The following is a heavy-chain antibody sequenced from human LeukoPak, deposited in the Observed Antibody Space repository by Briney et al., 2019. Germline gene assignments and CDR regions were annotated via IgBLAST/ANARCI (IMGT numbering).Heavy chain of an antibody. J-gene: IGHJ4*02. Sequence: GGSLRLSCAAFGFTFSSYWMSWVRQAPGKGLEWVANIKQDGSEKYYVYSVKGRFTISRDNAKNSLYLQMNSLRAEDTAVYYCARWRCSSTSCFFDYWGQGTLVTVSS. V-gene: IGHV3-7*01. CDR1: GFTFSSYW. CDR3: ARWRCSSTSCFFDY. CDR2: IKQDGSEK. D-gene: IGHD2-2*01.